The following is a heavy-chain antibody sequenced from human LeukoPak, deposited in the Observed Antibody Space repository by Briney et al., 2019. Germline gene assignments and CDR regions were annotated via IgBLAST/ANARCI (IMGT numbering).Heavy chain of an antibody. CDR1: GGTFSSYA. CDR3: ASSTKNYYYDSNRYYFDY. D-gene: IGHD3-22*01. Sequence: SVKVSCKASGGTFSSYAISWVRQAPGQGLEWMGGIIPIFGTANYAQKFQGRVTITADESTSTAYMELSSLRSEDTAVYYCASSTKNYYYDSNRYYFDYWGQGTLVTVSS. CDR2: IIPIFGTA. V-gene: IGHV1-69*13. J-gene: IGHJ4*02.